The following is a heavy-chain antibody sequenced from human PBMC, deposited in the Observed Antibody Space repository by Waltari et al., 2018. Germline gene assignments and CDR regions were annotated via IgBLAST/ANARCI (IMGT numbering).Heavy chain of an antibody. V-gene: IGHV3-74*01. Sequence: EVQLVESGGGLVQPGGSLRLSCVASGFTFSSYWMHWVRQAPGKGLVWVWRMNGDGGSTTYADSVKGRFTISRDNAKNTLYLQMNSLRAEDTAVYYCARDGYTYGYGGMGVWGQGTTVTVSS. D-gene: IGHD5-18*01. CDR3: ARDGYTYGYGGMGV. CDR1: GFTFSSYW. J-gene: IGHJ6*02. CDR2: MNGDGGST.